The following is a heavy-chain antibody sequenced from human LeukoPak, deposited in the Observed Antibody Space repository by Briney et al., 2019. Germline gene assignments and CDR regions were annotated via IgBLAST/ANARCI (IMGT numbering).Heavy chain of an antibody. J-gene: IGHJ4*02. CDR3: ARNRDGYNSFDY. Sequence: SETLSLTCTVSGYSISSGYYWGWIRQPPEKGLAWIGSIYHSGSTYYNPSLKSRVTISVDTSKNHFSLKLSSVTAADTAVYYCARNRDGYNSFDYWGQGTLVTVSS. CDR1: GYSISSGYY. D-gene: IGHD5-24*01. V-gene: IGHV4-38-2*02. CDR2: IYHSGST.